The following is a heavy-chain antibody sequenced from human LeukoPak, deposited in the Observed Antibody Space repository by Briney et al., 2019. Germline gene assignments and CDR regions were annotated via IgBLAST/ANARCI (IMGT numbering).Heavy chain of an antibody. CDR3: ARDRSYYYDSSGYYNY. CDR1: GFTFSDYY. CDR2: ISSSGSTI. J-gene: IGHJ4*02. D-gene: IGHD3-22*01. V-gene: IGHV3-11*01. Sequence: GGSLRLSRAASGFTFSDYYMSWIRQAPGKGLEWVSYISSSGSTIYYADSVKGRFTISRDNAKNSLYLQMNSLRAEDTAVYYCARDRSYYYDSSGYYNYWGQGTLVTVS.